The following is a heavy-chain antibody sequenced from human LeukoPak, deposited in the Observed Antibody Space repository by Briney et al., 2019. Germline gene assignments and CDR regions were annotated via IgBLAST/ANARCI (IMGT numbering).Heavy chain of an antibody. CDR1: GSSISDNYY. D-gene: IGHD3-3*01. V-gene: IGHV4-38-2*02. CDR3: ARHNYYHFWSTLNWFDP. J-gene: IGHJ5*02. CDR2: VYHSGST. Sequence: PSETLSLTCTIFGSSISDNYYWGWIRRPPGKGLGWIGSVYHSGSTYYNPSLKSRVTLSVDTSNNHFSLKLRSVTAADTAVYYCARHNYYHFWSTLNWFDPWSQGTLVTVSS.